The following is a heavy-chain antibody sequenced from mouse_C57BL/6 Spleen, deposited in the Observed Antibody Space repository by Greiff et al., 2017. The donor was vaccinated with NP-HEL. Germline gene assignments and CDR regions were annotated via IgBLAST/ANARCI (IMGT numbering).Heavy chain of an antibody. CDR3: ARYDYEDYFDY. V-gene: IGHV1-64*01. J-gene: IGHJ2*01. Sequence: QVQLKQPGAELVKPGASVKLSCKASGYTFTSYWMHWVKQRPGQGLEWIGMIHPNSGSTNYNEKFKSKATLTVDKSSSTAYMQLSSLTSEDSAVYYCARYDYEDYFDYWGQGTTLTVSS. D-gene: IGHD2-4*01. CDR1: GYTFTSYW. CDR2: IHPNSGST.